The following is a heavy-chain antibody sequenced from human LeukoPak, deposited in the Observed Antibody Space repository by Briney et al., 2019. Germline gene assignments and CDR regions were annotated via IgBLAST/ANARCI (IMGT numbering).Heavy chain of an antibody. CDR1: GYTFTSYY. Sequence: ASVTVSSTASGYTFTSYYMHWVRQAPGQGLEWMGIINTSGGSTSYGKKFQGRVTMTRDMSTSTVYMELSSLRSEDTAVYYCARDGYCSSTSCYYFDYWGQGTLVTVSS. D-gene: IGHD2-2*01. CDR2: INTSGGST. V-gene: IGHV1-46*01. J-gene: IGHJ4*02. CDR3: ARDGYCSSTSCYYFDY.